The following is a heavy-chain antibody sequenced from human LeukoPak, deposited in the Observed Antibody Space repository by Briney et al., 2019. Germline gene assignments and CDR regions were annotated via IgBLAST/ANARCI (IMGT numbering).Heavy chain of an antibody. V-gene: IGHV3-48*03. CDR2: ISSSGSTI. Sequence: GGSLRLSCAASRFTFSSYAMTWVRQAPGKGLEWVSYISSSGSTIYYADSVKGRFTISRDNAKNSLYLQMNSLRAEDTAVYYCAELGITMIGGVWGKGTTVTISS. J-gene: IGHJ6*04. CDR3: AELGITMIGGV. D-gene: IGHD3-10*02. CDR1: RFTFSSYA.